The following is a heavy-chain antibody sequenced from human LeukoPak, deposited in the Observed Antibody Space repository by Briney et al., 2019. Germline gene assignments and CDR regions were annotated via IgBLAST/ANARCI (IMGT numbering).Heavy chain of an antibody. Sequence: ASVKVSCKASGYTFTGHYMHWVRQAPGQGLGWMGRINPNSGGTNYAQKFQGRVTMTRDTSISTAYMELSRLRSDDTAVYYCARAPRPPIVRGVQINWSDPWGQGTLVTVSS. CDR3: ARAPRPPIVRGVQINWSDP. V-gene: IGHV1-2*06. J-gene: IGHJ5*02. CDR2: INPNSGGT. CDR1: GYTFTGHY. D-gene: IGHD3-10*01.